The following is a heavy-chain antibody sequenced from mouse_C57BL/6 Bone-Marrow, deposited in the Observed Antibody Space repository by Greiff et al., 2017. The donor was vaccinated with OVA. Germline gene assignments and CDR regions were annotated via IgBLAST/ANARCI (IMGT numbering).Heavy chain of an antibody. CDR2: ISNGGGST. D-gene: IGHD2-5*01. J-gene: IGHJ2*01. CDR3: ARRGYSNFFDY. Sequence: DVKLVESGGGLVQPGGSLKLSCAASGFTFSDYYMYWVRQTPEKRLEWVAYISNGGGSTYYPDTVKGRFTISRDNAKNTLYLQMSRLKSEDTAMYYCARRGYSNFFDYWGQGTTLTVSS. V-gene: IGHV5-12*01. CDR1: GFTFSDYY.